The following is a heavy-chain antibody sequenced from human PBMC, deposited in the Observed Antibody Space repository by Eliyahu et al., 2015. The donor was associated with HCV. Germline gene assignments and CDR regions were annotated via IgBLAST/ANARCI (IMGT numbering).Heavy chain of an antibody. Sequence: EAQLVESGGGLVQPGGSLRLSCAASGFTFXTYWMSWVRQAPGKGLEWVANIKEDGSESYCVGSVKGRFTISRDNAKNSLFLQMNSLRAEDTALYYCARGDYYESSGSYIDAFDIWGQGTMVTVSS. CDR1: GFTFXTYW. CDR3: ARGDYYESSGSYIDAFDI. J-gene: IGHJ3*02. D-gene: IGHD3-22*01. V-gene: IGHV3-7*03. CDR2: IKEDGSES.